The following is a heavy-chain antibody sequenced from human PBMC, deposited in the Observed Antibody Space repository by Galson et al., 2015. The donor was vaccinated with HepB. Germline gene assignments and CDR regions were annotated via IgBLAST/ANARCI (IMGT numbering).Heavy chain of an antibody. V-gene: IGHV3-73*01. Sequence: SLRLSCAASGFTFSGSAIHRVRQTSGKGLEWVGHIKSKASNYATAYTMSLEGRFTISRDDSKNTAYLHMKRLKTEDTAVYYCTRLGDLSGYSSSWGQGTLVTVSS. D-gene: IGHD6-13*01. CDR1: GFTFSGSA. CDR2: IKSKASNYAT. CDR3: TRLGDLSGYSSS. J-gene: IGHJ4*02.